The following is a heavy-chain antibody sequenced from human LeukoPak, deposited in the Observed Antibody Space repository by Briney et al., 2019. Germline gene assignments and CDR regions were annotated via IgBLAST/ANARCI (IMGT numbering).Heavy chain of an antibody. CDR2: INHSGST. V-gene: IGHV4-34*01. CDR1: GGSFSGYY. J-gene: IGHJ6*02. Sequence: SETLSLTCAVYGGSFSGYYWSWIRQPPGKGLEWIGEINHSGSTNYNPSLKSRVTISVDTSKNQFSLKLTSVTAADTAVYYCARGHCSSTSCHTYYGMDVWGQGTTVTVSS. D-gene: IGHD2-2*02. CDR3: ARGHCSSTSCHTYYGMDV.